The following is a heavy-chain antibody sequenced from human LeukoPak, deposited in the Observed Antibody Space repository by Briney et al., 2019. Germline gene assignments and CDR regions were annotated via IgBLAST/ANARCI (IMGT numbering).Heavy chain of an antibody. D-gene: IGHD3-22*01. CDR1: GGTFISYA. CDR3: ASSDSSGYYSDY. Sequence: SVKVSCKASGGTFISYAISWVRQAPGQGLEWMGGIIPIFGTANYAQKFQGRVTITADESTSTAYMELSSLRSEDTAVYYCASSDSSGYYSDYWGQGTLVTVSS. V-gene: IGHV1-69*13. CDR2: IIPIFGTA. J-gene: IGHJ4*02.